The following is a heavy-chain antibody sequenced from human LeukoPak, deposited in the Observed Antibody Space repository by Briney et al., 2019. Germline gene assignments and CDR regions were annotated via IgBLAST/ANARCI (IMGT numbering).Heavy chain of an antibody. Sequence: SQTLSLTCAISGDIFSTNSAAWNWIRQSPSRGLEWLGRTYFRSELYYDYAVSVKSRITIKPDTSKNQFSLHMHSLTPDDTAVYFCARGHHYYDSSGYYYEGLDYWGQGTPVAVSS. CDR3: ARGHHYYDSSGYYYEGLDY. V-gene: IGHV6-1*01. CDR2: TYFRSELYY. D-gene: IGHD3-22*01. CDR1: GDIFSTNSAA. J-gene: IGHJ4*02.